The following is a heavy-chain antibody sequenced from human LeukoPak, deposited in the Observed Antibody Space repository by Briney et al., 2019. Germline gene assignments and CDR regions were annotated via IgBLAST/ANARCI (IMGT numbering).Heavy chain of an antibody. V-gene: IGHV3-23*01. CDR3: AKRGNNYDFDY. J-gene: IGHJ4*02. CDR2: ISGSGGGT. CDR1: GFTFVNYA. Sequence: PGGSLRLSCAASGFTFVNYAMSWVRQAPGEGLEWVSAISGSGGGTSSADSVKGRFTISRDNSKNTVSLQMNSLRGDDTAVYYCAKRGNNYDFDYWGQGTLVTVSS. D-gene: IGHD5-18*01.